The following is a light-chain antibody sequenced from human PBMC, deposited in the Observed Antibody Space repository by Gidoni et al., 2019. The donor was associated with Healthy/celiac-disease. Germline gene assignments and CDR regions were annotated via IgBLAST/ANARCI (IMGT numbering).Light chain of an antibody. Sequence: QSVLTQPPSVSGAPGQRVTISCTGSSSNIGAGYDVHWYQQLPGTAPKLLIYGNSNRPSGVPDRFSESKSGTSASLAITGLQAEDEADYYCQSYDSSLSGSRVFGGGTKLTVL. CDR1: SSNIGAGYD. CDR3: QSYDSSLSGSRV. CDR2: GNS. J-gene: IGLJ3*02. V-gene: IGLV1-40*01.